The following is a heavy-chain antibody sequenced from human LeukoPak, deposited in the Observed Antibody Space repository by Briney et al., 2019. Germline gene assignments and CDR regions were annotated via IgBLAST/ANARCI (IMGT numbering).Heavy chain of an antibody. Sequence: GGSLRLSCAASGFTFSSYGMSWVRQAPGKGLGWVSAITGNGANTFYADSVKGRFTISRDNSKNTMYLQMNSLRAEDTALYYCARDRSGSYPNWFDPWGQGTLVTVSS. CDR1: GFTFSSYG. D-gene: IGHD3-10*01. CDR2: ITGNGANT. V-gene: IGHV3-23*01. CDR3: ARDRSGSYPNWFDP. J-gene: IGHJ5*02.